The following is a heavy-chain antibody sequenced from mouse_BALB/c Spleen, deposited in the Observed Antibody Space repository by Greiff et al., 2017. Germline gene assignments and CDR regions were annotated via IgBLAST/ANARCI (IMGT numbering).Heavy chain of an antibody. D-gene: IGHD1-1*01. CDR2: ISSGSSTI. V-gene: IGHV5-17*02. J-gene: IGHJ3*01. CDR1: GFTFSSFG. Sequence: DVMLVESGGGLVQPGGSRKLSCAASGFTFSSFGMHWVRQAPEKGLEWVAYISSGSSTIYYADTVKGRFTISRDNPKNTLFLQMTSLRSEDTAMYYCARSHYYGSSYFAYWGQGTLVTVSA. CDR3: ARSHYYGSSYFAY.